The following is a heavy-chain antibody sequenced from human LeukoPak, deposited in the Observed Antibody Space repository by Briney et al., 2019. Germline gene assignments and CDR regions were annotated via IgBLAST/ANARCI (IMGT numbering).Heavy chain of an antibody. Sequence: SETLSLTCAVYGGSFSGYYWSWIRQPPGKGLEWIGEINHSGSTNYNPSLKSRVTISVDTSKNQFSLKLSSVTAADTAVYYCARRPIAVAGPEYWGQGTLVTVSS. J-gene: IGHJ4*02. V-gene: IGHV4-34*01. CDR1: GGSFSGYY. CDR3: ARRPIAVAGPEY. CDR2: INHSGST. D-gene: IGHD6-19*01.